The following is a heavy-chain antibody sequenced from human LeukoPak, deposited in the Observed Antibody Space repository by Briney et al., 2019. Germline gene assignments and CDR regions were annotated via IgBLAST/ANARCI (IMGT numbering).Heavy chain of an antibody. D-gene: IGHD2-2*01. CDR1: GGSFSGYY. Sequence: PSETLSLTCAVYGGSFSGYYWSWIRQPPGKGLEWIGEINHSGSTNYNPSLKSRVTISVDTSKNQFSLKLSSVTAADTAVYYCARHHCSSTSCPTPFAFDYWGQGTLVTVSS. J-gene: IGHJ4*02. V-gene: IGHV4-34*01. CDR2: INHSGST. CDR3: ARHHCSSTSCPTPFAFDY.